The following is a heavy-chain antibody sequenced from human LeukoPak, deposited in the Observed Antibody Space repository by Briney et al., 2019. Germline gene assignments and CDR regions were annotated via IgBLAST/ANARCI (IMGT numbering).Heavy chain of an antibody. CDR1: GGSISSYY. J-gene: IGHJ6*03. Sequence: SETLSLTCTVSGGSISSYYWSWIRQPPGKGLEWIGEINHSGSTNYNPSLKSRVTISVDTSKNQFSLKLSSVTAADTAVYYCARGPWGGFYYYYMDVWGKGTTVTVSS. V-gene: IGHV4-34*01. CDR3: ARGPWGGFYYYYMDV. D-gene: IGHD3-16*01. CDR2: INHSGST.